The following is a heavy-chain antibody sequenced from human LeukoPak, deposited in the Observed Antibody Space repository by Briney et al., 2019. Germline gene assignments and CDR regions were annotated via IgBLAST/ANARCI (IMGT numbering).Heavy chain of an antibody. CDR3: ARESTGTGRYHWYDL. J-gene: IGHJ5*02. D-gene: IGHD3-9*01. CDR1: GDSFSSLSLY. V-gene: IGHV4-61*02. CDR2: GNARGST. Sequence: SQTLSLTCSVSGDSFSSLSLYWSWIRQPAGKGLEWIGRGNARGSTDYSPSLRSRITISVDTSKKQVSLRLSSVTAADTAVYYCARESTGTGRYHWYDLWGQGTLVTVFS.